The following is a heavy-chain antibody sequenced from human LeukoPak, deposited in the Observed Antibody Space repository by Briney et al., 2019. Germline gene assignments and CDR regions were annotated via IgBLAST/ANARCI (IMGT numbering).Heavy chain of an antibody. J-gene: IGHJ4*02. CDR2: IYHSGST. V-gene: IGHV4-4*02. CDR3: ARWAHSGYDSHFDY. CDR1: GGSISSSNW. D-gene: IGHD5-12*01. Sequence: SETLSLTCAVSGGSISSSNWWSWVRQPPGKGLEWIGEIYHSGSTNYNPSLKSRATISVDKSKNQFSLKLSSVTAADTAVYYCARWAHSGYDSHFDYWGQGTLVTVSS.